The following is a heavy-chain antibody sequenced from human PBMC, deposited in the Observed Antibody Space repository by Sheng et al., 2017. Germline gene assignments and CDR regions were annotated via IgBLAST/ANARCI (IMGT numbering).Heavy chain of an antibody. Sequence: EVQLLESGGGLVQPGGSLRLSCAASGFTISGYSIGWVRQAPGNGLEWVSSISSSSSSIYYADSVRGRFTISRDNTKDSVYLQMNSLRAEDTAVYYCARPLYGDYVGSDYWGQGTLVTVSS. CDR3: ARPLYGDYVGSDY. CDR1: GFTISGYS. J-gene: IGHJ4*02. V-gene: IGHV3-21*06. CDR2: ISSSSSSI. D-gene: IGHD4-17*01.